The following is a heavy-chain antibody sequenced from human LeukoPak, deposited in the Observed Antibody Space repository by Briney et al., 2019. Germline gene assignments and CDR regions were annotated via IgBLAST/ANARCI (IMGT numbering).Heavy chain of an antibody. CDR3: ARQLALFGVCAFDI. CDR1: GFTFSDYY. V-gene: IGHV3-11*01. J-gene: IGHJ3*02. CDR2: ISSSGSTI. Sequence: GGSLRLSCAASGFTFSDYYMSWIRQAPGKGLEWVSYISSSGSTIYYADSVKGRFTISRDNAKNSLYLQMNSLRAEDTAVYYCARQLALFGVCAFDIWGQGTMVTVSS. D-gene: IGHD3-10*01.